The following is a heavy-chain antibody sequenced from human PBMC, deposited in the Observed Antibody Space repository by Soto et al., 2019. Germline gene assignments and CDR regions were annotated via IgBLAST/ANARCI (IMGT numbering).Heavy chain of an antibody. Sequence: SETLSLTCAVSGSSISRGGYSWNWIRQPPGKGLEWIGYINHSGSTYYNPSLKSRVTISVDRSKNQFSLKLSSVTAADTAVYYCASSHAGAHITAAVHWGQGTLVTVSS. CDR3: ASSHAGAHITAAVH. CDR2: INHSGST. CDR1: GSSISRGGYS. J-gene: IGHJ4*02. D-gene: IGHD6-13*01. V-gene: IGHV4-30-2*01.